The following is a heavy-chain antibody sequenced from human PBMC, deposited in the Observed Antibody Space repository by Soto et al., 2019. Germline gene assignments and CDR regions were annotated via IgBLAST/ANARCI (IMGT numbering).Heavy chain of an antibody. CDR1: GYTFTSYG. J-gene: IGHJ1*01. Sequence: QVQLVQSGAEVKKPGASVKVSSKASGYTFTSYGISWVRQAPGLGLEWMGWISAYNGNTNDAQKLQGRVTMTTDTSTSTAYMELRSLRSDDTAVYDCASGYCSSTSGYHFPHWGQGTLVTVSS. CDR2: ISAYNGNT. CDR3: ASGYCSSTSGYHFPH. D-gene: IGHD2-2*03. V-gene: IGHV1-18*01.